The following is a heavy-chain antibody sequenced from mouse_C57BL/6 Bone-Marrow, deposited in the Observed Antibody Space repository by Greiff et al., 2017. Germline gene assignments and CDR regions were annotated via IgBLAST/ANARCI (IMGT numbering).Heavy chain of an antibody. CDR3: ARQFSYSNYDYFDY. V-gene: IGHV5-6*01. J-gene: IGHJ2*01. D-gene: IGHD2-5*01. CDR1: GFTFSSYG. Sequence: DVQLQESGGDLVKPGGSLKLSCAASGFTFSSYGMSWVRQTPDKRLEWVATISSGGSYTYYPDSVKGRFTISRDNAKNTLYLQMSSLKSEDTAMYYCARQFSYSNYDYFDYWGQGTTLTVSS. CDR2: ISSGGSYT.